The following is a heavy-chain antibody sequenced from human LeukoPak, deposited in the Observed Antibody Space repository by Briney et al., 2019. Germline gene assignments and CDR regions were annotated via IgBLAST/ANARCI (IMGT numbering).Heavy chain of an antibody. CDR3: ARDAIQLWENDAFDI. Sequence: SETLSLTCTVSGGSISSYYWSWIRQPPGKGLEWIGYIYYSGSTNYNPSLKSRVTISVDTSKNQFSLKLSSVTAADTAVYYCARDAIQLWENDAFDIWGQGTMVTVSS. CDR2: IYYSGST. V-gene: IGHV4-59*12. J-gene: IGHJ3*02. CDR1: GGSISSYY. D-gene: IGHD5-18*01.